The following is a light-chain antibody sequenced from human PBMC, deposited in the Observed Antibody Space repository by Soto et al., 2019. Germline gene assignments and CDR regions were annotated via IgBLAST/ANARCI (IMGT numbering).Light chain of an antibody. J-gene: IGLJ1*01. V-gene: IGLV2-14*01. CDR2: DVS. CDR1: SSDVGGYNY. CDR3: SSYTSTTLLV. Sequence: QSALTQPASVSGSPGQSITISCTGTSSDVGGYNYVSWYQQHPGKAPKLLIYDVSNRPSGVSNSFSGSKSGNTASLTISGLQSEDEADYYCSSYTSTTLLVFGTGTKLTVL.